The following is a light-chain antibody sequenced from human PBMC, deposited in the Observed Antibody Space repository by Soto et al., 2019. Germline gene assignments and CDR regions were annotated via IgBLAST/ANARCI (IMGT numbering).Light chain of an antibody. CDR1: SSNIGAGYD. Sequence: QSVLTQPPSVSGAPGQRATISCTGSSSNIGAGYDVHWYQQLPGTAPKLLIYGNSNRPSGVPDRFSGSKSGTSASLAITGLQAEDEADYYCQSHDSSLSVHVVFGGGTKLTVL. CDR2: GNS. CDR3: QSHDSSLSVHVV. J-gene: IGLJ2*01. V-gene: IGLV1-40*01.